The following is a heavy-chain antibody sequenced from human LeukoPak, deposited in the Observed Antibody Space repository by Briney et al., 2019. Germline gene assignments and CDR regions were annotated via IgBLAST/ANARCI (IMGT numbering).Heavy chain of an antibody. D-gene: IGHD4-23*01. J-gene: IGHJ4*02. CDR1: GYTFTGYY. CDR2: INPNSGGT. Sequence: ASVKVSCKASGYTFTGYYMHWVRQAPGQGLEWMGWINPNSGGTNYAQKFQGRVTMTRDTSISTAYMELSRLRSDDTAVYYCAKDEMATVVTGSCWGQGTLVTVSS. V-gene: IGHV1-2*02. CDR3: AKDEMATVVTGSC.